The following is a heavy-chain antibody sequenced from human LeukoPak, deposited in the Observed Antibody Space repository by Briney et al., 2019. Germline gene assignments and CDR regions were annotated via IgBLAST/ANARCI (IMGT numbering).Heavy chain of an antibody. CDR1: GFTFSSYA. Sequence: GGSLRLSCAASGFTFSSYAMSRVRQAPGKGLEWVSAISGSGGSTYYADSVKGRFTISRDNSKNTLYLQMNSLRAEDTAVYYCAKSRSPYYYGSGSTHAGYWGQGTLVTVSS. CDR3: AKSRSPYYYGSGSTHAGY. J-gene: IGHJ4*02. D-gene: IGHD3-10*01. CDR2: ISGSGGST. V-gene: IGHV3-23*01.